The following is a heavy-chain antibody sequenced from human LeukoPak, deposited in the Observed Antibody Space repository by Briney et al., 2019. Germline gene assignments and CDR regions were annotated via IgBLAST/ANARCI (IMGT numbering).Heavy chain of an antibody. CDR1: GGSFSGYY. V-gene: IGHV4-34*01. Sequence: SETLSLTCAVYGGSFSGYYWSWIRQPPGKGLEWIGEINHSGSTNYNPSLKSRVTISVDTSKNQFSLKLSSVTAADTAVYYCARISYSRIRGLQYWGQGTLVTVSS. J-gene: IGHJ1*01. CDR2: INHSGST. D-gene: IGHD6-13*01. CDR3: ARISYSRIRGLQY.